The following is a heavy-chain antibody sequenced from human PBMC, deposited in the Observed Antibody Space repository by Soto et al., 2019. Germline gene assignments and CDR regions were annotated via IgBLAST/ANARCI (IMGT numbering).Heavy chain of an antibody. CDR1: GFTFSSYW. Sequence: EVQLVESGGGLVQPGGSLRLSCAASGFTFSSYWMHWVRQAPGKGLVWVSRINNDGSSTTHADSVKGRFTISRDNAKNRLYLQMTGLRAEDTAVYYCARAYGGNTGFDYWGQGTLVTVSS. CDR3: ARAYGGNTGFDY. D-gene: IGHD3-10*01. CDR2: INNDGSST. V-gene: IGHV3-74*01. J-gene: IGHJ4*02.